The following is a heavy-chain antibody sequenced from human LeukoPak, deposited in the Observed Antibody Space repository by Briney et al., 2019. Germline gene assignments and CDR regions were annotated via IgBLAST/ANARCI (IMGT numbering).Heavy chain of an antibody. D-gene: IGHD6-13*01. CDR1: GGSISSYY. J-gene: IGHJ4*02. CDR3: ARAQQLTVHIDY. CDR2: IYYSGST. V-gene: IGHV4-59*08. Sequence: SETLSLTCTVTGGSISSYYWSWIRQPPGKGLEWIGYIYYSGSTNYNPSLKSRVTISVDTSKNQFSLKLSSVTAADTAVYYCARAQQLTVHIDYWGQGTLVTVSS.